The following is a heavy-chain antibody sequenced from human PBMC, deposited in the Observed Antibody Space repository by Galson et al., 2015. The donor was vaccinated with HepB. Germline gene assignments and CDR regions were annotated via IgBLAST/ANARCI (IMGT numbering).Heavy chain of an antibody. J-gene: IGHJ4*02. Sequence: SVKVSCKASGYTFTSYGISWVRQAPGQGLEWMGWISVHNGSTNYAQKFQGRVTMTTDTSTSTAYMEVRSLRSDDTAVYYCAREGSGWYPFDYWGQGTLVTVSS. CDR1: GYTFTSYG. CDR3: AREGSGWYPFDY. V-gene: IGHV1-18*04. CDR2: ISVHNGST. D-gene: IGHD6-19*01.